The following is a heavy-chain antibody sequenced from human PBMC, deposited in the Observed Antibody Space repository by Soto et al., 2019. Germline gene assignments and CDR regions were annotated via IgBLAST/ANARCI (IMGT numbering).Heavy chain of an antibody. J-gene: IGHJ6*03. D-gene: IGHD2-2*01. Sequence: GSLRLSCAASGFTFSSYAMSWVRQAPGKGLEWVSAISGSGGSTYYADSVKGRFTISRDNSKNTLYLQMNSLRAEDTAVYYCAKLHCSSTSCYWDYYYYMDVWGKRTKVTVSS. CDR3: AKLHCSSTSCYWDYYYYMDV. CDR2: ISGSGGST. CDR1: GFTFSSYA. V-gene: IGHV3-23*01.